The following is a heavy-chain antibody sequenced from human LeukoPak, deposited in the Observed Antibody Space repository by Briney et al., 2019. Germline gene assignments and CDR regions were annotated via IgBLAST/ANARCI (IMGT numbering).Heavy chain of an antibody. Sequence: SETLSLTCTVSGGSISSGDYYWSWIRQPPGKGLEWIGYIYYSGSTYYNPSLKSRVTISVDTSKNQFSLKLSSVTAADTAVYYCAREEIVVSGQDDASDIWGQGTMVTVSS. CDR3: AREEIVVSGQDDASDI. J-gene: IGHJ3*02. V-gene: IGHV4-30-4*01. D-gene: IGHD3-22*01. CDR1: GGSISSGDYY. CDR2: IYYSGST.